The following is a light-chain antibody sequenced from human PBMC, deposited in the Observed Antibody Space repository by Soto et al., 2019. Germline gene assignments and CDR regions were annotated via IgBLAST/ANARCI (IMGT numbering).Light chain of an antibody. CDR1: SSDVGGYKY. CDR3: SSYTSSSSYV. J-gene: IGLJ1*01. CDR2: DVT. V-gene: IGLV2-14*01. Sequence: QSALTQPACVSGSPGRSITISCTGTSSDVGGYKYVSWYQQHPDKAPKLIIYDVTNRPSGISNRFSGSKSGNTASLTISGLQAEDEADYYCSSYTSSSSYVFGTGTKVTVL.